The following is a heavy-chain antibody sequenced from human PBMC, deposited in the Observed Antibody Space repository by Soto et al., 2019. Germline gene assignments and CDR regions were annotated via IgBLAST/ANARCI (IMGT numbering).Heavy chain of an antibody. CDR3: ARGRDGYKPY. Sequence: EESLKISCKVSGYSFTSYWISWVRQMPGKGLEWMGRIDPSDSYTNYSPSFQGHVTISADKSISTAYLQWSSLKASDTAMYYCARGRDGYKPYWGQGTLVTVSS. J-gene: IGHJ4*02. CDR1: GYSFTSYW. V-gene: IGHV5-10-1*01. D-gene: IGHD5-12*01. CDR2: IDPSDSYT.